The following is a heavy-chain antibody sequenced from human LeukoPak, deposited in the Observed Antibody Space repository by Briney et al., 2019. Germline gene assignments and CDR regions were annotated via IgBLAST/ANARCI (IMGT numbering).Heavy chain of an antibody. Sequence: GGSLRLSCAASGFTVSSNYMSWVRQAPGKGLEWVSVIYSGGSTYYADSVKGRFTISRDNAKNSLYLQMNSLRAEDTAVYYCARVGRSYCFDYWGQGTLVTVSS. J-gene: IGHJ4*02. D-gene: IGHD3-10*01. CDR2: IYSGGST. V-gene: IGHV3-66*01. CDR1: GFTVSSNY. CDR3: ARVGRSYCFDY.